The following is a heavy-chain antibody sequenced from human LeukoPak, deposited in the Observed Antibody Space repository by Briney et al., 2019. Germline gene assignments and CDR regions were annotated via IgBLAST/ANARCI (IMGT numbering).Heavy chain of an antibody. V-gene: IGHV4-61*02. Sequence: PSQTLSLTCTVSGGSISSGSYSWSWIRQPAGKGLEWIGRIYTSGSTNYNPSLKSRVTISVDTSKNQFSLKLSSVTAADTAVYYCARVGIVVVPAAIEYYFDYWGQGTLVTVSS. CDR3: ARVGIVVVPAAIEYYFDY. D-gene: IGHD2-2*02. CDR1: GGSISSGSYS. CDR2: IYTSGST. J-gene: IGHJ4*02.